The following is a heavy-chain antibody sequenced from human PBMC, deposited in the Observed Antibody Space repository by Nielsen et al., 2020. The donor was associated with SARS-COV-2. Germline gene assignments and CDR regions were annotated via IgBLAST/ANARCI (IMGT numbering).Heavy chain of an antibody. Sequence: GGSLRLSCAASGFTFSSYWMSWVRQAPGKGLEWVANIKQDGSEKYYVDSVKGRFTISRDNAKNSLYLQMNSLRAEDTAVYYCARDSGDTAMNYYYYGMDVWGQGTTVTVSS. CDR3: ARDSGDTAMNYYYYGMDV. D-gene: IGHD5-18*01. CDR2: IKQDGSEK. V-gene: IGHV3-7*01. J-gene: IGHJ6*02. CDR1: GFTFSSYW.